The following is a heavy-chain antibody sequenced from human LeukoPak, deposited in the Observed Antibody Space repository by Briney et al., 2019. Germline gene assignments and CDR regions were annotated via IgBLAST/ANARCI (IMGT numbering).Heavy chain of an antibody. J-gene: IGHJ5*02. CDR1: GGSFSGYY. Sequence: SETLSLTCAVYGGSFSGYYWSWIRQPPGKGLEWIGEINHSGSTNYNPSLKSRVTISVDTSKNQFSLKLSSVTAADTAVYYCARFYGYSCGWYGYNWFDPWGQGTLVTVSS. CDR3: ARFYGYSCGWYGYNWFDP. V-gene: IGHV4-34*01. D-gene: IGHD6-19*01. CDR2: INHSGST.